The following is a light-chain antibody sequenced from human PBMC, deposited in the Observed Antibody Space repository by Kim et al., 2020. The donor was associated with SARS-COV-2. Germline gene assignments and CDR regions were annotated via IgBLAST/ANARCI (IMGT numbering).Light chain of an antibody. CDR2: RNN. CDR1: SSNIGSPY. V-gene: IGLV1-47*01. Sequence: PGQRVTISCSGSSSNIGSPYVYWYQQLPGTAPKLLIYRNNQRPSGVPDRFSGSKSGTSASLAISGLRSEDEAEYYCAAWDDSVRGLFGGGTKLTVL. CDR3: AAWDDSVRGL. J-gene: IGLJ3*02.